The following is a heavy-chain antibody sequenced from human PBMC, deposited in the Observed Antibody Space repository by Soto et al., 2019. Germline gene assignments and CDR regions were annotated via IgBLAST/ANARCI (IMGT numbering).Heavy chain of an antibody. CDR2: IYNSGSTM. D-gene: IGHD1-1*01. CDR3: VRESGGTGLDG. CDR1: GFTFSAFE. V-gene: IGHV3-48*03. J-gene: IGHJ6*02. Sequence: PGGSLRLSCAASGFTFSAFEMNWFRQAPGKGLEWLSYIYNSGSTMTYADSVKGRFAISRDNAKNSLYLQMYSLRAEDTAVYYCVRESGGTGLDGWGPVTTVTVPS.